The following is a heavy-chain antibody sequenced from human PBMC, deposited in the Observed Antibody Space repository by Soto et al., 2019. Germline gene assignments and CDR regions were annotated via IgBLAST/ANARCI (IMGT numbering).Heavy chain of an antibody. V-gene: IGHV3-23*01. CDR2: ISGSAAST. CDR3: AKDRYYEHGHFDS. CDR1: GFTFSNYA. D-gene: IGHD3-22*01. Sequence: EVQMLESGGGLVQRGGSLRLSCSASGFTFSNYAMSWVRQAAGKGLEWVSGISGSAASTYYAASVKGRFTISRDNFKNTLYLQMDSLRVEDTAMYFCAKDRYYEHGHFDSWGQGTLVTVSS. J-gene: IGHJ4*02.